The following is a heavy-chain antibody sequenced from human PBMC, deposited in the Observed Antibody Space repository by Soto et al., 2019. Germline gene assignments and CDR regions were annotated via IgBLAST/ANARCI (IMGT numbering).Heavy chain of an antibody. D-gene: IGHD3-16*01. CDR3: ARDQGVWERPAGLDY. J-gene: IGHJ4*02. V-gene: IGHV3-33*01. CDR2: IWYDGSNK. CDR1: GFTFSSYG. Sequence: QVQLVESGGGVVQPGRSLRLSCAASGFTFSSYGMHWVRQAPGKGLEWVAVIWYDGSNKYYADSVKGRFTISRDNSKNTLYLQMNSLRAEDTAVYYCARDQGVWERPAGLDYWGQGTLVTVSS.